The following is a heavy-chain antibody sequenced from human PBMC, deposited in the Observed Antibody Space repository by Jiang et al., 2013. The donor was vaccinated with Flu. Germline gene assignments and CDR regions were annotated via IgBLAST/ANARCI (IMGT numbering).Heavy chain of an antibody. CDR2: IYWDDDK. D-gene: IGHD3-3*01. CDR1: GFSLSTSGVG. V-gene: IGHV2-5*02. Sequence: KPTQTLTLTCTFSGFSLSTSGVGVGWIRQPPGKALEWLALIYWDDDKRYSPSLKSRLTITKDTSKNQVVLTMTNMDPVDTATCYCARTYYDFWSGYYTGEPLYDYWGQGTLVTVSS. CDR3: ARTYYDFWSGYYTGEPLYDY. J-gene: IGHJ4*02.